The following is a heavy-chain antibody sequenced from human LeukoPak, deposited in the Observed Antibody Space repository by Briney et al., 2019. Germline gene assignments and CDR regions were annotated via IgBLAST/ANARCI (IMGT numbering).Heavy chain of an antibody. CDR3: ARVLTVDSAYGPRFDP. D-gene: IGHD5-12*01. CDR2: ITYSGST. Sequence: SESLSLTCTVSGGSITSFHWSWIRQTPGKGLEWIGYITYSGSTNYNPSLKSRVSMSLDTSKNQFSLKLTSVTVADTAVYYCARVLTVDSAYGPRFDPWGQGTLVTVSS. J-gene: IGHJ5*02. V-gene: IGHV4-59*01. CDR1: GGSITSFH.